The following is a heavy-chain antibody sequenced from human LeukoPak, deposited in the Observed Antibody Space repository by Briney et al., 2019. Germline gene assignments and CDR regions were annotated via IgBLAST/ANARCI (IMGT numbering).Heavy chain of an antibody. CDR1: GFTFDDYA. Sequence: GGSLRLSCAASGFTFDDYAMHWVRQAPGKGLEWVSGISWNSGSIGYADSVKGRFTISRDNAKNSLYLQMNSLRAEDMALYYCAKGGSSGYFDYWGQGTLVTVSS. CDR2: ISWNSGSI. CDR3: AKGGSSGYFDY. J-gene: IGHJ4*02. V-gene: IGHV3-9*03. D-gene: IGHD3-22*01.